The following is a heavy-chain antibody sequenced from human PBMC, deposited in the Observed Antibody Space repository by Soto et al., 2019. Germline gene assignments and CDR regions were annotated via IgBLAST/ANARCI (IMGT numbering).Heavy chain of an antibody. J-gene: IGHJ4*02. CDR1: GGTFSTYA. D-gene: IGHD3-22*01. CDR3: ARGVHYDSSGYYYFY. Sequence: ASVKVSCKASGGTFSTYAIDWVRQAPGQGLEWMGGIIPLFGTAKYAQNFQGRITITADESTNTAYMELRSLRSQDTAVYYCARGVHYDSSGYYYFYWGQGTLVTVSS. V-gene: IGHV1-69*13. CDR2: IIPLFGTA.